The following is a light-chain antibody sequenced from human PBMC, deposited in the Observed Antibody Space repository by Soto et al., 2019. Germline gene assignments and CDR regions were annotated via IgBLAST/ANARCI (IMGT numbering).Light chain of an antibody. CDR3: QAYDYSLTASV. CDR1: SSNLGAGYD. V-gene: IGLV1-40*01. CDR2: GNR. J-gene: IGLJ3*02. Sequence: QSVLTQSPSVSAAPGQKVTISCSGSSSNLGAGYDVHWYQQLPGAAPKLVIFGNRNRPSGVPERFSGSKSGTSASLAITGLQAEDEADYYCQAYDYSLTASVFGGGTKLTVL.